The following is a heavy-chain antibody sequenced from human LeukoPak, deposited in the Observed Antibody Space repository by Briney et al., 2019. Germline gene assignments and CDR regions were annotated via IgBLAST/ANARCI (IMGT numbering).Heavy chain of an antibody. D-gene: IGHD3-9*01. V-gene: IGHV3-11*01. Sequence: GGSLRLSCAASGFTFSDYYMSWIRQAPGKGLEWASHIGSSGSTIYYADSVKGRFTISRDNAKKLLYLQMNSLRAEDTAVYYCARVRWYYDILTGHFDYWGQGTLVTGSS. J-gene: IGHJ4*02. CDR1: GFTFSDYY. CDR2: IGSSGSTI. CDR3: ARVRWYYDILTGHFDY.